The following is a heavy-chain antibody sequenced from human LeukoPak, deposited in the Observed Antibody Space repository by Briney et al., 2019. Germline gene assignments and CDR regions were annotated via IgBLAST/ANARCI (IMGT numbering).Heavy chain of an antibody. CDR3: ARDGSGVWFDY. D-gene: IGHD3-10*01. V-gene: IGHV1-2*02. J-gene: IGHJ4*02. CDR2: INPNSGGT. CDR1: GYTFTGYY. Sequence: ASVKVSCKASGYTFTGYYLHWVRQAPGQGLEWMGWINPNSGGTNYAQKFQGRVTMTGDTSISTAYMELRSLRSDDTAVYYCARDGSGVWFDYWGQGTLVTVSS.